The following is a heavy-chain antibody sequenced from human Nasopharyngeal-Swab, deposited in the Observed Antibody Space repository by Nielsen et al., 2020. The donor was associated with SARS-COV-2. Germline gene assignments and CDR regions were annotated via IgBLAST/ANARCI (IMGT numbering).Heavy chain of an antibody. CDR3: ARKYCSSTSCYGDWFDP. J-gene: IGHJ5*02. Sequence: GESLKISCAASGFTFSSYWMSWVRQAPGKGLEWVANIKQDGSEKYYVDSVKGRFTISRDDAKNSLYLQMNSLRAEDTAVYYCARKYCSSTSCYGDWFDPWGQGTLVTVSS. CDR2: IKQDGSEK. D-gene: IGHD2-2*01. V-gene: IGHV3-7*01. CDR1: GFTFSSYW.